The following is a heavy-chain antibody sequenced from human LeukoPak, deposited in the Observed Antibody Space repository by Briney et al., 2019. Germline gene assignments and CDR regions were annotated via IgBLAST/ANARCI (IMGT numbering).Heavy chain of an antibody. V-gene: IGHV3-7*01. CDR1: GLRFTDYW. Sequence: GGSLRLSCAASGLRFTDYWMTWVRQAPGKGLEWVGNIGQDGSVKNYVDSVKGRFTISRDNAKNSVFLQMNSLRAEDTAFYYLGSEFGGGPSRDHWGRETLVTVSS. CDR2: IGQDGSVK. CDR3: GSEFGGGPSRDH. D-gene: IGHD3-16*01. J-gene: IGHJ4*02.